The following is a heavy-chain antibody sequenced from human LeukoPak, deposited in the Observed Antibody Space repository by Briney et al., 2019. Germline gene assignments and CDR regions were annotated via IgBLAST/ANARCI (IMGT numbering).Heavy chain of an antibody. CDR2: IIPIFGTA. V-gene: IGHV1-69*13. J-gene: IGHJ1*01. CDR3: ARILSSSWYEYFHH. D-gene: IGHD6-19*01. Sequence: ASVKVSCKASGGTFSNYAISWGRQAPEQGLEWMGAIIPIFGTANYAQKFQGRVTITADESTSTAYMELSSLRSEDTAVYYCARILSSSWYEYFHHWGQGTLVTVSS. CDR1: GGTFSNYA.